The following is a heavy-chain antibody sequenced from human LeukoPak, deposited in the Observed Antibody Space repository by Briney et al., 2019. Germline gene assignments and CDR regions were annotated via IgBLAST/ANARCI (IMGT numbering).Heavy chain of an antibody. Sequence: SETLSLTCTVSGGSISSGGYYWSWIRQHPGKGLEWIGYIYYSGSTYYNPSLKSRVTISVDTSKNQFSLRLSSVTAADTAVYYCARAPRYCSSPSCFVNRPDPWGQGTLVTVSS. V-gene: IGHV4-31*03. CDR3: ARAPRYCSSPSCFVNRPDP. CDR1: GGSISSGGYY. D-gene: IGHD2-2*01. J-gene: IGHJ5*02. CDR2: IYYSGST.